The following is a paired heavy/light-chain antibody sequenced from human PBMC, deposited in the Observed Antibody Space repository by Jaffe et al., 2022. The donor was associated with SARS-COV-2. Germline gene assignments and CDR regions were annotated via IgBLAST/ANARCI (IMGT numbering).Heavy chain of an antibody. D-gene: IGHD3-3*01. Sequence: QVQLVESGGGLVKPGGSLRLSCAASGFTFSDYYMSWIRQAPGKGLEWVSYISSSGSTIYYADSVKGRFTISRDNAKNSLYLQMNSLRAEDTAVYYCARVGFFQEFDYWGQGTLVTVSS. CDR1: GFTFSDYY. CDR2: ISSSGSTI. J-gene: IGHJ4*02. V-gene: IGHV3-11*01. CDR3: ARVGFFQEFDY.
Light chain of an antibody. CDR1: QGISSY. CDR2: AAS. J-gene: IGKJ4*01. Sequence: DIQLTQSPSFLSASVGDRVTITCRASQGISSYLAWYQQKPGKAPKLLIYAASTLQSGVPSRFSGSGSGTEFTLTISSLQPEDFATYYCQQLNSYPPPFGGGTKVEIK. CDR3: QQLNSYPPP. V-gene: IGKV1-9*01.